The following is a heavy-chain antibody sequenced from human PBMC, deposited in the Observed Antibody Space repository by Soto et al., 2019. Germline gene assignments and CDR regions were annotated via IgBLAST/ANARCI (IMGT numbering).Heavy chain of an antibody. Sequence: PGGSLRLSCAASGFTFSNYAISWVRQAPGNGLEWVSIISGSGDTPYYADSVKGRFTISRDNSRNTLYLQMNSLRAGDSAKYYCAKEGTSGLYYFDYWGPGTLVTISS. V-gene: IGHV3-23*01. J-gene: IGHJ4*02. CDR2: ISGSGDTP. D-gene: IGHD6-19*01. CDR1: GFTFSNYA. CDR3: AKEGTSGLYYFDY.